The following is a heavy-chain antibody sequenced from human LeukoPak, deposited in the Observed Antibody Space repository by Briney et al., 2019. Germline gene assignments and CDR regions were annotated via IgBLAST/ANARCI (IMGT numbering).Heavy chain of an antibody. CDR2: ISYDGSNK. CDR3: ARGWELLGDFDY. J-gene: IGHJ4*02. V-gene: IGHV3-30-3*01. D-gene: IGHD1-26*01. CDR1: GFTFSSYA. Sequence: GGSLRLSCAASGFTFSSYAMHWVRQAPGKGLEWVAVISYDGSNKYYADSVKGRFTISRDNSKNTLYLQMNSLRAEDTAVYYCARGWELLGDFDYWGQGTLVTVSS.